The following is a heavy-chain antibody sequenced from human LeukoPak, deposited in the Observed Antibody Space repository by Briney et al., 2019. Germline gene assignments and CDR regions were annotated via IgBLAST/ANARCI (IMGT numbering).Heavy chain of an antibody. V-gene: IGHV4-59*01. J-gene: IGHJ3*02. Sequence: SETLSLTCAVYGGSFSGYYWSWIRQPPGKGLEWIGYIYYSGSTNYNPSLKSRVTISVDTSKNQFSLKLSSVTAADTAVYYCARLLRDAFDIWGQGTMVTVSS. CDR1: GGSFSGYY. CDR3: ARLLRDAFDI. CDR2: IYYSGST.